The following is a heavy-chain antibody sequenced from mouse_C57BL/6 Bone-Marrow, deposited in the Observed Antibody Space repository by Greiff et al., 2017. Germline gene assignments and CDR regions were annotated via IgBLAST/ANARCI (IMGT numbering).Heavy chain of an antibody. D-gene: IGHD1-1*01. CDR1: GYTFTSYG. CDR3: ASTDGRYYFDY. J-gene: IGHJ2*01. CDR2: ISPGGSYT. Sequence: EVQLQESGGDLVKPGASLKLSCAASGYTFTSYGMSWVRQTPDNRLEWVGTISPGGSYTYYPDSVKGRFTLSIDNAKNTLYLQMSSLKSEDTAMYYCASTDGRYYFDYWGQGTTLTVSS. V-gene: IGHV5-6*01.